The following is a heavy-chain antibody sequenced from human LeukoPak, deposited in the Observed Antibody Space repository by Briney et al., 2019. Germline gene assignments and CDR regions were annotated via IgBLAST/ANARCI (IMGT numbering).Heavy chain of an antibody. D-gene: IGHD3-10*02. Sequence: SETLSLTCTVSGGSISSYYWGWIRQPPGKGLEWIGSIYYSGSTYYNPSLKSRVTISVDTSKNQFSLKLSSVTAADTAVYYCARMLQVRTFDYWGQGTLVTVSS. V-gene: IGHV4-39*07. J-gene: IGHJ4*02. CDR2: IYYSGST. CDR1: GGSISSYY. CDR3: ARMLQVRTFDY.